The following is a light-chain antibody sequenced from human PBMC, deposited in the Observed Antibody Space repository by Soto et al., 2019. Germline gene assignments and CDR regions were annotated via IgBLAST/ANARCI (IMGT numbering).Light chain of an antibody. CDR2: GNN. V-gene: IGLV1-51*01. Sequence: QSVLAQPPSVSAAPGQKVTISCPGSSFNIGGNYVSWYVQLPGTAPKFLIYGNNKRPSGIPDRFSGSKSGTSATLGITGLQTEDEADYYCATWDSSLGAVVFGGGTK. CDR1: SFNIGGNY. J-gene: IGLJ3*02. CDR3: ATWDSSLGAVV.